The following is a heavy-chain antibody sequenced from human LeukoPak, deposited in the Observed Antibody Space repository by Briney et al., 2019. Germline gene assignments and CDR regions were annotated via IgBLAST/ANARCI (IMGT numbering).Heavy chain of an antibody. D-gene: IGHD6-13*01. V-gene: IGHV3-9*01. CDR1: GFTFDDYA. CDR3: AKDIRFPYSSSTIQ. CDR2: ISWNSGSI. Sequence: LPGRSLRLSCAASGFTFDDYAMHWVRQAPGKGLKWVSGISWNSGSIGYADSVKGRFTISRDNAKNSLHLQMNSLRAEDTALYYCAKDIRFPYSSSTIQWGQGTLVTVSS. J-gene: IGHJ4*02.